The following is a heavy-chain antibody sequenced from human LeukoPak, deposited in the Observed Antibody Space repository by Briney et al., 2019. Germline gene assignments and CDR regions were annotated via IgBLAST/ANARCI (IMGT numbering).Heavy chain of an antibody. V-gene: IGHV1-2*02. CDR1: GYTFTGYY. Sequence: ASVKVSCKASGYTFTGYYMHWVRQAPGQGLEWMGWINPNSGGTNYAQKFQGRATMTRDTSISTAYMELSRLRSDDTAVYYCARDRPEASYYYYMDVWGKGTTVTVSS. CDR3: ARDRPEASYYYYMDV. CDR2: INPNSGGT. J-gene: IGHJ6*03.